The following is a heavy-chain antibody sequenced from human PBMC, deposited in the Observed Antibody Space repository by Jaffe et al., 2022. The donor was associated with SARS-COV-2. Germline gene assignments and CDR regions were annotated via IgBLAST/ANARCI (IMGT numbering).Heavy chain of an antibody. Sequence: EVQLVESGGGLVKPGGSVRLSCAASGFTFSSYNMNWVRQAPGKGLEWVSSISTSSSYIYYADSVKGRFTISRDNAKNSLYLQMNSLRAEDTAVYYCARDIVSDPTTYYYYGMDVWGQGTTVTVSS. V-gene: IGHV3-21*01. CDR3: ARDIVSDPTTYYYYGMDV. CDR1: GFTFSSYN. D-gene: IGHD3-16*02. CDR2: ISTSSSYI. J-gene: IGHJ6*02.